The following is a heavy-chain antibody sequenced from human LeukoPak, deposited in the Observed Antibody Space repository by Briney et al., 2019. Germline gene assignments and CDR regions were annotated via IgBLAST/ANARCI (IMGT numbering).Heavy chain of an antibody. Sequence: GESLKISCKGSGYTFSNYWIGWVRQMPGKGLEWMGIIYLGDSDTRYSPSFEGQVTISADKSISTAYLQWSSLKASDTAIYYCARHIYNWYFDLWGRGTLVTVSS. D-gene: IGHD3-9*01. V-gene: IGHV5-51*01. CDR2: IYLGDSDT. CDR1: GYTFSNYW. CDR3: ARHIYNWYFDL. J-gene: IGHJ2*01.